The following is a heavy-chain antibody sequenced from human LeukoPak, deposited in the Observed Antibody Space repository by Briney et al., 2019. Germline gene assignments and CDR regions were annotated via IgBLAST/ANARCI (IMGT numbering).Heavy chain of an antibody. D-gene: IGHD1-26*01. CDR2: IYHSGST. CDR3: ARDYSGYFEY. CDR1: VVSISISNW. V-gene: IGHV4-4*02. J-gene: IGHJ4*02. Sequence: SETLSLTCAVSVVSISISNWGSGVRQPPGKGREGIGQIYHSGSTNYNRSLKSRVTISVDTSKNQFSLQMSSVTAADTAVYYCARDYSGYFEYWGQGTLLSVPS.